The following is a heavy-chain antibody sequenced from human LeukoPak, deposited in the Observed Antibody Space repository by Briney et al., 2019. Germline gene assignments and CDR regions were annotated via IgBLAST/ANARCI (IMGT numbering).Heavy chain of an antibody. CDR1: GFPFSTYA. V-gene: IGHV3-30*04. CDR2: MSYDGSNK. D-gene: IGHD3-10*01. CDR3: AKGPNRLGELLVDY. Sequence: GKSLRLSCAASGFPFSTYAMYWVRQAPGKGLEWVSVMSYDGSNKYHADSVKGRFTISRDNSKNTLYLQMNSLRAEDTAVYYCAKGPNRLGELLVDYWGQGTLVTVSS. J-gene: IGHJ4*02.